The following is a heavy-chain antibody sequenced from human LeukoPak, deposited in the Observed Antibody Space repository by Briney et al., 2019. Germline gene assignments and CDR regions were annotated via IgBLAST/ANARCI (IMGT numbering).Heavy chain of an antibody. J-gene: IGHJ3*02. CDR2: IYTSGST. CDR1: GGSISSGSYY. V-gene: IGHV4-61*02. D-gene: IGHD5-18*01. CDR3: ARRGEYSYGYGAFDI. Sequence: SQTLSLTCTVSGGSISSGSYYWSWIRQPAGKGLEWIGRIYTSGSTNYNPSLKSRVTISVDTSKNPFSLKLSSVTTADTAVYYCARRGEYSYGYGAFDIWGQGTMVTVSS.